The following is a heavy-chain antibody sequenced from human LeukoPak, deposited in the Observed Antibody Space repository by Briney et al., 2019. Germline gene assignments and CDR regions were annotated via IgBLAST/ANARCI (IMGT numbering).Heavy chain of an antibody. CDR3: ARLNSGWYPY. V-gene: IGHV4-59*01. CDR2: LYYSGST. J-gene: IGHJ4*02. Sequence: SETLSLTCTVSGGSIGSYYWSWIWHPPGKGLEWIGYLYYSGSTNYNPSLKSRVTISVDTSKNQFSLKLSSVTAADTAVYYCARLNSGWYPYWGQGILVTVSS. D-gene: IGHD6-19*01. CDR1: GGSIGSYY.